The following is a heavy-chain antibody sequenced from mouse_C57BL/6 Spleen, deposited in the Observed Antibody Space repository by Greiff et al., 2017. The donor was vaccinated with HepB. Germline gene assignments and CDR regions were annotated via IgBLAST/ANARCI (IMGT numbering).Heavy chain of an antibody. CDR2: IYPRSGNT. CDR1: GYTFTSYG. CDR3: AREGVQNFFFAY. J-gene: IGHJ2*01. V-gene: IGHV1-81*01. Sequence: VQLQQSGAELARPGASVKLSCKASGYTFTSYGISWVKQRTGQGLEWIGEIYPRSGNTYYNEKFKGKATLTADKSSSTAYMELRSLTSEDSTVYFCAREGVQNFFFAYWGQGTTLTVSS.